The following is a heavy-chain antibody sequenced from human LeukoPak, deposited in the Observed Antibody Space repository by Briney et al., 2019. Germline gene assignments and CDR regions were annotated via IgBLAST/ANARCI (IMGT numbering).Heavy chain of an antibody. CDR1: GDSISSGGYA. V-gene: IGHV4-30-4*07. CDR2: IHDSGST. CDR3: ARVAAAAGNDWFDP. J-gene: IGHJ5*02. Sequence: SETLSLTCAVSGDSISSGGYAWSWIRQTPGKGLEWIAYIHDSGSTYYNPSLKSRVSISVDTSKNQFSVKLNSVTAADTAVYYCARVAAAAGNDWFDPWGQGTLVTVSS. D-gene: IGHD6-13*01.